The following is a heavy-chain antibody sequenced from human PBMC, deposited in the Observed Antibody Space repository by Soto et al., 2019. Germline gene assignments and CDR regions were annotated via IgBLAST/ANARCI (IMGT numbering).Heavy chain of an antibody. CDR1: GFTFSGFY. Sequence: SGGSLILSCESSGFTFSGFYMHCVRQPTGKGLEWVSTIGTAVDTYYAVSVKGRFTISRDNAKNSLSLQMNSLRAGDTAVYFCARGQEVGAHLFESWGKGNQVTVSS. V-gene: IGHV3-13*01. CDR2: IGTAVDT. D-gene: IGHD2-15*01. CDR3: ARGQEVGAHLFES. J-gene: IGHJ4*02.